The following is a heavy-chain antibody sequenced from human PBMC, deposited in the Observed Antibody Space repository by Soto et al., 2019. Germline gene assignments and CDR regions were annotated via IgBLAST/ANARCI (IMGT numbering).Heavy chain of an antibody. CDR2: IFPGDSDT. CDR1: GYNFAGYW. Sequence: PGESLKISCKTSGYNFAGYWIGWVRQMPGKGLEWLGIIFPGDSDTKYSPSFQGQVIISADKSIRTAYLQWSSLKASDTAIYYCARQSGMDVWGQGTTVTAS. J-gene: IGHJ6*02. V-gene: IGHV5-51*01. CDR3: ARQSGMDV. D-gene: IGHD5-12*01.